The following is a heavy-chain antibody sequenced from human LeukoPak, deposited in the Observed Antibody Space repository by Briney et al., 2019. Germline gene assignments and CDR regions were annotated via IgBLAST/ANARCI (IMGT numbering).Heavy chain of an antibody. V-gene: IGHV1-46*01. CDR3: ARGYPMDWNYFDY. Sequence: GASVKVSCKTSGFPFTTYGINWVRQAPGQGLEWMGIINPSDGSTSSAQKFQGRVTMTRDTSTSTVYMELSSLRSEDTAVYYCARGYPMDWNYFDYWGQGLLVTVSS. CDR1: GFPFTTYG. D-gene: IGHD3/OR15-3a*01. J-gene: IGHJ4*02. CDR2: INPSDGST.